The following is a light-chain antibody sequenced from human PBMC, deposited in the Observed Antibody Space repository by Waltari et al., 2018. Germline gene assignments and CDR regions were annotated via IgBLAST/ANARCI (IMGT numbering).Light chain of an antibody. V-gene: IGLV2-23*02. CDR3: CSYVDTTSWL. Sequence: QSALTPPASVSGSPGQSITISCNGTSSAIGNYNFVSWYQNPPRQAPKLVMYDVSARPSGVSKRFSGSKSGNTASLTISGLQPEDEADYYCCSYVDTTSWLFGGGTKLTVL. CDR2: DVS. J-gene: IGLJ3*02. CDR1: SSAIGNYNF.